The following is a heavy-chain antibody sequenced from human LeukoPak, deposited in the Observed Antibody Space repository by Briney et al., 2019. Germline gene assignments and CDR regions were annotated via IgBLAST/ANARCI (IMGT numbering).Heavy chain of an antibody. CDR3: ARDPTTSYGYGY. Sequence: SVKVSCKASGGTFSSYAISWARQAPGQGLEWMGRIIPIFGTANYAQRFQGRVTITTDESTSTAYMELSSLRSEDTAVYYCARDPTTSYGYGYWGQGTLVTVSS. CDR1: GGTFSSYA. D-gene: IGHD5-18*01. V-gene: IGHV1-69*05. J-gene: IGHJ4*02. CDR2: IIPIFGTA.